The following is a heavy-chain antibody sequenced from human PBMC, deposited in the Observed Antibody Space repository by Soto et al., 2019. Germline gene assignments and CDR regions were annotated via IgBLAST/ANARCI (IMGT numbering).Heavy chain of an antibody. J-gene: IGHJ4*02. CDR3: ARGEVRGYSYGSRLDY. CDR1: GFTFSSCG. V-gene: IGHV3-33*01. D-gene: IGHD5-18*01. CDR2: IWYDGSNK. Sequence: PGGSLRLSCAASGFTFSSCGMHWVRQAPGKGLEWVAVIWYDGSNKYYADSVKGRFTISRDNSKNTLYLQMNSLRAEDTAVYYCARGEVRGYSYGSRLDYWGQGTLVTVSS.